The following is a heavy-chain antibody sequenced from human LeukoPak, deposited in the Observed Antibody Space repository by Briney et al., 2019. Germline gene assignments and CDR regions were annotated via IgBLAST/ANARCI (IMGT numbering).Heavy chain of an antibody. V-gene: IGHV3-66*01. CDR3: ARGFSDSSGYYERGFDY. Sequence: GGSLRLSCAASGFTFSSYSMNWVRQAPGKGLERVSVIYSGGSTYYADSVKGRFTISRDNSKNTLYLQMNSLRAEDTAVYYCARGFSDSSGYYERGFDYWGQGTLVTVSS. D-gene: IGHD3-22*01. J-gene: IGHJ4*02. CDR2: IYSGGST. CDR1: GFTFSSYS.